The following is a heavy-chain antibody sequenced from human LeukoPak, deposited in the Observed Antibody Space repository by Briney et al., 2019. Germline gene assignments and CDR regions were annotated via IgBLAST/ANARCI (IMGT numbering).Heavy chain of an antibody. Sequence: GGSLRLSCAASGFTFSSYSMNWVRQAPGKGLEWASSISSSSSYIYYADSVKGRFTISRDNAKNSLYLQMNSLRAEDTAVYYCARAGIVVVPAAMPLIDYWGQGTLVTVSS. V-gene: IGHV3-21*01. D-gene: IGHD2-2*01. CDR2: ISSSSSYI. J-gene: IGHJ4*02. CDR3: ARAGIVVVPAAMPLIDY. CDR1: GFTFSSYS.